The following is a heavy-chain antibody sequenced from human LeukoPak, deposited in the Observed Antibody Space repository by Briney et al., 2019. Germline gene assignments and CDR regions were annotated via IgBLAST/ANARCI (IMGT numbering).Heavy chain of an antibody. D-gene: IGHD1-26*01. V-gene: IGHV1-69*04. CDR2: IIPILGIA. J-gene: IGHJ4*02. CDR1: GGTFSSYA. Sequence: LRASVKVSCKASGGTFSSYAISWVRQAPGQGLEWMGRIIPILGIANYAQKFQGRVTITADKSTSTAYMELSSLRSEDTAVYYCASQAVGATDRYFDYWGQGTLVTVSS. CDR3: ASQAVGATDRYFDY.